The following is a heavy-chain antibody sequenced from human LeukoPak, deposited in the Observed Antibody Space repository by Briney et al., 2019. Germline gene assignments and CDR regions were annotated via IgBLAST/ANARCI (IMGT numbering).Heavy chain of an antibody. CDR1: GFTFDDYA. CDR2: ISGDGGST. V-gene: IGHV3-43*02. J-gene: IGHJ4*02. D-gene: IGHD3-22*01. CDR3: AKDRDGGHYDSSGYPDY. Sequence: GGSLRLSCAASGFTFDDYAMHWVRQAPGKGLEWVSLISGDGGSTYYADSVKGRFTISRDNSKNSLYLQMNSLRTEDTALYYCAKDRDGGHYDSSGYPDYWGQGTLVTVSS.